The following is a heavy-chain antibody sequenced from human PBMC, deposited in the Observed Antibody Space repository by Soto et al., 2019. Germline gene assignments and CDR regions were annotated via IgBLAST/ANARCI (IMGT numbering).Heavy chain of an antibody. J-gene: IGHJ2*01. CDR3: ARDSLGSKRRYFDL. CDR2: ISYDGSNK. V-gene: IGHV3-30-3*01. CDR1: GFTFSSYA. D-gene: IGHD3-16*01. Sequence: SLRLSCAASGFTFSSYAMHWVRQAPGKGLEWVAVISYDGSNKCYADSVKGRFTISRDNSKNTLYLQMNSLRAEDTAVYYCARDSLGSKRRYFDLWGRGTLVTVSS.